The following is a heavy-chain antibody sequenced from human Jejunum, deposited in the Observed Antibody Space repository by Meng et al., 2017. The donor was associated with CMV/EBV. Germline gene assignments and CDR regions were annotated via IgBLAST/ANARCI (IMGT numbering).Heavy chain of an antibody. Sequence: FSSRSFAMHSLRPAPSKGLEWVAVLAYDGANQFYADSVQGRFTISRDNSKNTLYLQLDSLRVEDTAVYYCARPRVSYTNWAPQGHWGQGTRVTVSS. J-gene: IGHJ4*02. CDR1: FSSRSFA. CDR2: LAYDGANQ. CDR3: ARPRVSYTNWAPQGH. V-gene: IGHV3-30-3*01. D-gene: IGHD2-2*02.